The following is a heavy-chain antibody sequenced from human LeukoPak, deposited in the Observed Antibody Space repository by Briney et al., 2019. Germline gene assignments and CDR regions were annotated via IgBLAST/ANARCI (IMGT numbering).Heavy chain of an antibody. CDR1: GGSINSYY. J-gene: IGHJ4*02. CDR2: IYNSETI. CDR3: ARDAYSSSATFWDY. V-gene: IGHV4-59*01. Sequence: SETLSLTCTVSGGSINSYYWSWIRQPPGKGLEWIGYIYNSETINYNPSLTSRVTISLDTSKNQGSLKLTSVTAADTAVYYCARDAYSSSATFWDYWGQGTLVTVSS. D-gene: IGHD6-6*01.